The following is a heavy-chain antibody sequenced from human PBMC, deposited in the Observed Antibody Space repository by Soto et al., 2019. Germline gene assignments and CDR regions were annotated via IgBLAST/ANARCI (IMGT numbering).Heavy chain of an antibody. D-gene: IGHD3-22*01. CDR1: GGSISSDY. J-gene: IGHJ5*02. CDR2: MYYSGST. V-gene: IGHV4-59*01. Sequence: QVQLQESGPGLVKPSETLSLTCTVSGGSISSDYWSWIRQPPGKGLEWIGHMYYSGSTKYNPSLNSRVTISIDTSRHHFSLKLTSVTAADTALYYCARGYYDSSGYYPWGQGTLVTVSS. CDR3: ARGYYDSSGYYP.